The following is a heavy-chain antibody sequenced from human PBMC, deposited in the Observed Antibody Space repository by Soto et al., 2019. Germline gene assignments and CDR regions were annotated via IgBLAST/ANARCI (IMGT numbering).Heavy chain of an antibody. D-gene: IGHD6-13*01. CDR3: ARDLLLEYSSRGSFDY. CDR1: GGSISSYY. V-gene: IGHV4-59*12. J-gene: IGHJ4*02. CDR2: IYYSGST. Sequence: SETLSLTCTVSGGSISSYYWSWIRQPPGKGLEWIGYIYYSGSTNYNPSLKSRVTISVDTSKNQFSLKLSSVTAADTAVYYCARDLLLEYSSRGSFDYWGQGTLVTVSS.